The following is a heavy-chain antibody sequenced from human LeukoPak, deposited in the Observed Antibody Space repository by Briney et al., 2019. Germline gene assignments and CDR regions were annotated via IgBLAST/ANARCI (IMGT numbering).Heavy chain of an antibody. J-gene: IGHJ2*01. CDR2: ISSDGTKK. D-gene: IGHD5-12*01. V-gene: IGHV3-30-3*01. CDR1: GFPFRTYA. Sequence: GRSPRLSCAGSGFPFRTYAMHGVREAPGRGLEGVAVISSDGTKKYYADSVKGRFNISRDNSKDMLYLQMNSLRVDDTAVYYCARDPNSGYDMVWYLDLWGRGTLVTVSS. CDR3: ARDPNSGYDMVWYLDL.